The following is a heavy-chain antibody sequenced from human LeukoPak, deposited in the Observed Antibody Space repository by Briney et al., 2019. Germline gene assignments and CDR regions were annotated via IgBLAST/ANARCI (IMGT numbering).Heavy chain of an antibody. D-gene: IGHD2/OR15-2a*01. V-gene: IGHV4-59*12. CDR2: IYYSGST. CDR1: GGSISSYY. J-gene: IGHJ5*02. Sequence: SETLSLTCTVSGGSISSYYWSWIRQPPGKGLEWIGYIYYSGSTNYNPSLKSRVTISVDTSKNQFSLKLSSVTAADTAVYYCAKDAQPGLLPLEFDPWGQGTLVTVSS. CDR3: AKDAQPGLLPLEFDP.